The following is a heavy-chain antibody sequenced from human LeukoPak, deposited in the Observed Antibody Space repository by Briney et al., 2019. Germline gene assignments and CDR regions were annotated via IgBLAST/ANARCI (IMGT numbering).Heavy chain of an antibody. CDR3: ARDVGRWLQLLAFDI. D-gene: IGHD5-24*01. CDR2: ISSSGSTI. Sequence: GGSLRLSCAASGFTFSDYYMSWIRQAPGKGLEWVSYISSSGSTIYYADSVKGRFTISRDNAKDSLYLQMNSLRAEDTAVYYCARDVGRWLQLLAFDIWGQGTMVTVSS. CDR1: GFTFSDYY. J-gene: IGHJ3*02. V-gene: IGHV3-11*04.